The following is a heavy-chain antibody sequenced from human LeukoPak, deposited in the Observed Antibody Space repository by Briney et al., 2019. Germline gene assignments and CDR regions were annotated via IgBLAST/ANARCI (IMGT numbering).Heavy chain of an antibody. V-gene: IGHV4-38-2*02. CDR1: GYSISIGYY. CDR3: AGDFWSGYYFRD. J-gene: IGHJ4*02. Sequence: SETLSLTCSFSGYSISIGYYWGWIRQPPGQGLEWIGNIYHSGSTYYNPSLKSRVTISVDTSKNQFSLKLSSVTAADTAVYYCAGDFWSGYYFRDWGQGTLVTVSS. D-gene: IGHD3-3*01. CDR2: IYHSGST.